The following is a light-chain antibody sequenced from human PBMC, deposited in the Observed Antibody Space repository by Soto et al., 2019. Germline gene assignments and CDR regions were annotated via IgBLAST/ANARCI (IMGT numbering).Light chain of an antibody. CDR3: QQYDSYSLT. CDR1: QSISNW. J-gene: IGKJ4*01. Sequence: DIQMTHYPSTLSASVGDRVTISCRASQSISNWLAWYQQKPGKAPKXXIYQASSLESEVPSRFSGSGSGTEFTLTISSRQPADFATYFCQQYDSYSLTFGGGTKVDI. V-gene: IGKV1-5*03. CDR2: QAS.